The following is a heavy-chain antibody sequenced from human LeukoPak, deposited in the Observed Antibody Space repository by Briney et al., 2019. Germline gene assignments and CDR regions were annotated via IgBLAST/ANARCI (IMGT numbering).Heavy chain of an antibody. D-gene: IGHD3-22*01. CDR2: IYYSGST. J-gene: IGHJ4*02. Sequence: PSETLSLTCSVSGGSISSYYWSWIRQPPGKGLEWIGYIYYSGSTNYNPSLKSRVTISVDRSKNQFSLKLSSVTAADTAVYYCARLVSYYDSSGYYHWFDYWGQGTLVTVSS. CDR1: GGSISSYY. CDR3: ARLVSYYDSSGYYHWFDY. V-gene: IGHV4-59*12.